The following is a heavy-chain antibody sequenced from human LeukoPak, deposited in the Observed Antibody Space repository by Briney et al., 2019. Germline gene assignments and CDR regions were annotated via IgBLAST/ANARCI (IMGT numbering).Heavy chain of an antibody. CDR2: IIPIFGTA. J-gene: IGHJ4*02. Sequence: SVKVSCKASGGTFSSYAISWVRQAPGQGLEWMGGIIPIFGTANYAQKFQGRVTITADESTSTAYMELSSLRSEDTAVYYCARGTVAVAAYDYGGQGTLVTVSA. CDR3: ARGTVAVAAYDY. CDR1: GGTFSSYA. V-gene: IGHV1-69*01. D-gene: IGHD6-19*01.